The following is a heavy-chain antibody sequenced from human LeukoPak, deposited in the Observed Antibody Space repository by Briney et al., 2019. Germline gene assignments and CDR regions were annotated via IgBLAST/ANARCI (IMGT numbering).Heavy chain of an antibody. Sequence: SVKVSCKASGGTFSSYAISWVRQAPGQGLEWMGGIIPIFGTANYAQKFQGRVTITADESTSTAYMELSSLRSEDTAVYYCARATFGGVIVPSSYYGMDVWGKGTTVTVSS. CDR2: IIPIFGTA. V-gene: IGHV1-69*13. D-gene: IGHD3-16*02. J-gene: IGHJ6*04. CDR1: GGTFSSYA. CDR3: ARATFGGVIVPSSYYGMDV.